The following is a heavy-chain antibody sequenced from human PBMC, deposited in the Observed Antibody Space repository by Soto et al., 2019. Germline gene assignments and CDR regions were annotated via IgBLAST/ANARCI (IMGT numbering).Heavy chain of an antibody. D-gene: IGHD3-9*01. V-gene: IGHV4-59*01. CDR3: ARVGFYDILTGIGPYYFDY. Sequence: SETLSLTCTVSGGTIISYYWSWIRQPPGKGLEWIGYIYYSGSTNYNPSLKSRVTISVDTSKNQFSLKLSSVTAADTAVYYCARVGFYDILTGIGPYYFDYWGQGTLVTVSS. CDR1: GGTIISYY. J-gene: IGHJ4*02. CDR2: IYYSGST.